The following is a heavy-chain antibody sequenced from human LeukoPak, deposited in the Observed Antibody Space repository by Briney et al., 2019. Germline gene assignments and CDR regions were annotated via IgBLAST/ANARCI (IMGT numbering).Heavy chain of an antibody. V-gene: IGHV3-66*01. CDR2: IHSDGST. J-gene: IGHJ4*02. CDR3: ARDRPFGGVGDFDY. Sequence: GGSLRLSCAASVFTFDDYGMRWVRHAPRKGLEWVSVIHSDGSTYYADSVKGRFTISRDNSQNTLYLQMNSLSAEDTAIYNCARDRPFGGVGDFDYWGQGTLVTVSS. CDR1: VFTFDDYG. D-gene: IGHD2-8*02.